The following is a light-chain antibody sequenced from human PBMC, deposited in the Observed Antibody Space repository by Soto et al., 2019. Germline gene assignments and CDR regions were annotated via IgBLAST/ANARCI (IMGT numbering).Light chain of an antibody. Sequence: AVLLTQSPSSFSASTGDRATITCRASQDIHNYLAWYQQVPGKAPKLLLYAASILQTGVPSRFSGSGSGTEFTLTIDGLQSEDFATYFCQHYDNYPWTFGQGTTVE. CDR2: AAS. CDR3: QHYDNYPWT. V-gene: IGKV1-8*01. CDR1: QDIHNY. J-gene: IGKJ1*01.